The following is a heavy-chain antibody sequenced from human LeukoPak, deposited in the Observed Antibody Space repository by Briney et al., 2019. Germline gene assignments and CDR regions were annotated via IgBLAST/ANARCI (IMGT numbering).Heavy chain of an antibody. Sequence: PSETLSLTCTVSGGSISSGDYYWSWIRQPPGKGLEWIGYIYYSGSTYYNPSLKSRVTISVDTSKNQFSLKLSSVTAADTAVYYCAREVGSSGYDGNYFDYWGQGTLVTVSS. J-gene: IGHJ4*02. CDR1: GGSISSGDYY. CDR2: IYYSGST. V-gene: IGHV4-30-4*01. D-gene: IGHD3-22*01. CDR3: AREVGSSGYDGNYFDY.